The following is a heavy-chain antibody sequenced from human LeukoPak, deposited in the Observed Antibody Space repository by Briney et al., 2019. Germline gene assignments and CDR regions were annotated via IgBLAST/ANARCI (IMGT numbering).Heavy chain of an antibody. Sequence: ETLSLTCAVYGGSFSGYYWNWVRQAPGKGLEWVSSISSSSSYIYYADSVKGRFTISRDNAKNSLYLQMNSLRAEDTAVYYCARDRTHESWGQGTLVTVSS. CDR1: GGSFSGYY. D-gene: IGHD1-14*01. CDR3: ARDRTHES. V-gene: IGHV3-21*01. J-gene: IGHJ4*02. CDR2: ISSSSSYI.